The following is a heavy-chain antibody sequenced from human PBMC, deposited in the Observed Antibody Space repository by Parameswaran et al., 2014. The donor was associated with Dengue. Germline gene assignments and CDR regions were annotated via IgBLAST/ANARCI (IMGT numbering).Heavy chain of an antibody. Sequence: VRQAQGRGVEWVSAISGSGGSTYYADSVKGRFTISRDNSKNTLYLQMNSLRAEDTAVYYCAKDTKTRITTFGVVIAFDYWGQGTLVTVSS. J-gene: IGHJ4*02. CDR3: AKDTKTRITTFGVVIAFDY. CDR2: ISGSGGST. D-gene: IGHD3-3*01. V-gene: IGHV3-23*01.